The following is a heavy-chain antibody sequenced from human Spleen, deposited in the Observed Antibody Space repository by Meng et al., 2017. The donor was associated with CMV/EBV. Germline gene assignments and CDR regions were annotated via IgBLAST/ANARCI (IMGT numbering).Heavy chain of an antibody. J-gene: IGHJ4*02. CDR3: ARGAVAGTNY. D-gene: IGHD6-19*01. CDR2: INHSGST. Sequence: QLRLQQGGAELLKPSETRSLTGAVFGGSFSGYYWSWNRQPPGKGLEWIGEINHSGSTNYNPSLKSRVTISVDTSKNQFSLKLSSVTAADTAVYYCARGAVAGTNYCGQGTLVTVSS. V-gene: IGHV4-34*01. CDR1: GGSFSGYY.